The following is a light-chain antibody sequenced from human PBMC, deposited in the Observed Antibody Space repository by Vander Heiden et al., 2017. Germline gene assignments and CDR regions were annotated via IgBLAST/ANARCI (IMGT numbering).Light chain of an antibody. J-gene: IGKJ1*01. CDR1: QSVSSN. Sequence: EIVMTQSPASLSVSPGERATLSCRASQSVSSNLGWYQQKPGQAPRLLIYDASTRATGIPARFSGSGSGTEFTLTISSLQSEDFAVYYCQQYNNWWTFGQGTKVEIK. CDR2: DAS. CDR3: QQYNNWWT. V-gene: IGKV3-15*01.